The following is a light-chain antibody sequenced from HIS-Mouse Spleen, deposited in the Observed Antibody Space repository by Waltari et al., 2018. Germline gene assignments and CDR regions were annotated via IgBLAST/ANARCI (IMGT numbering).Light chain of an antibody. CDR2: DVS. Sequence: QSALTQPRSVSGSPGQSVTISCTGTSSDVGGYTDVTWYQQHPGKAPKLMIYDVSKRPSGVPDRFSGSKAGNTASLTIAGLQAEDEADYYCCSYAGSYNWVFGGGTKLTVL. CDR1: SSDVGGYTD. J-gene: IGLJ3*02. CDR3: CSYAGSYNWV. V-gene: IGLV2-11*01.